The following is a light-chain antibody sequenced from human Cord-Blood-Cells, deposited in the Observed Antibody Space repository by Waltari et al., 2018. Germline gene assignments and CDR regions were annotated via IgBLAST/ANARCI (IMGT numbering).Light chain of an antibody. Sequence: QSALTQPPSASGSPGQSATIPCTGTSNDVGGSIYVPRYQQHPGKAPKLMIYEVSQPPAGVPDRFSGSKAGNTASLTVSGLQAEDEADYYCSSYAGSNNLVFGGGTELTVL. J-gene: IGLJ2*01. CDR2: EVS. V-gene: IGLV2-8*01. CDR3: SSYAGSNNLV. CDR1: SNDVGGSIY.